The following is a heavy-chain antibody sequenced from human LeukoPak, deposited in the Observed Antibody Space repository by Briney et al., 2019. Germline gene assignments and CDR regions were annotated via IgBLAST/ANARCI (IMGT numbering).Heavy chain of an antibody. CDR1: GFTFTDYY. J-gene: IGHJ5*02. D-gene: IGHD5-24*01. CDR3: TRDTITGPYNWFDP. CDR2: INCNSGTT. Sequence: ASVKVSCKTSGFTFTDYYMHWVRQAPGQGLEWMGWINCNSGTTNYARRFQGRVTMTRDTSINSIYMELRRLRSGDTAMYYCTRDTITGPYNWFDPWGQGTLVTVSS. V-gene: IGHV1-2*02.